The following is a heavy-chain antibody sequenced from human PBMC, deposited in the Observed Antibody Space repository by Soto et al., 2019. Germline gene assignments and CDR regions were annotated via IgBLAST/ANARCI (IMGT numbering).Heavy chain of an antibody. CDR3: ARATGSCSGGSCPYYFDY. D-gene: IGHD2-15*01. Sequence: GASVKVSCKASGYTFTSYDINWVRQATGQGLEWMGWMNPNSGNTGYAQKFQGRVTMTRNTSISTAYMELSSLRSEDTAVYYCARATGSCSGGSCPYYFDYRGQGTPVTVSS. CDR2: MNPNSGNT. CDR1: GYTFTSYD. V-gene: IGHV1-8*01. J-gene: IGHJ4*02.